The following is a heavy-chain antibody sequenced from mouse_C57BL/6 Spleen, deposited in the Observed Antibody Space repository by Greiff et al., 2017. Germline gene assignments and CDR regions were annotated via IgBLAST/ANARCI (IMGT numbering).Heavy chain of an antibody. CDR2: INPNNGGT. V-gene: IGHV1-26*01. Sequence: EVQLQQSGPELVKPGASVKISCKASGYTFTDYYMNWVKQSHGKSLEWIGDINPNNGGTSYNQKFKGKATLTVDKSSSTAYMELRSLTSEDSAVYYCARHETGTIFAYWGQGTLVTVSA. CDR3: ARHETGTIFAY. D-gene: IGHD4-1*01. CDR1: GYTFTDYY. J-gene: IGHJ3*01.